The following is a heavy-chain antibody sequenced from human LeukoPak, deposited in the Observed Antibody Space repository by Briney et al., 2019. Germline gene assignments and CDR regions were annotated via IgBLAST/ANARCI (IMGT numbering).Heavy chain of an antibody. CDR1: GFTFSSYS. D-gene: IGHD3-10*01. V-gene: IGHV3-48*01. J-gene: IGHJ4*02. CDR2: ISSSSSTI. Sequence: GGSLRLSCAASGFTFSSYSMNWVRQAPGKGLEWVSCISSSSSTIYYADSVKGRFTISRDNAKNSLYLQMNSLRAEDTAVYYCATIYGSGSYYVPFDYWGQGTLVTVSS. CDR3: ATIYGSGSYYVPFDY.